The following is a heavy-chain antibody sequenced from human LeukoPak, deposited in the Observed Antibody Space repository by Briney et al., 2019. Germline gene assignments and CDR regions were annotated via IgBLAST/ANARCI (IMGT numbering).Heavy chain of an antibody. V-gene: IGHV3-21*01. J-gene: IGHJ5*02. Sequence: PGGSLRLSCAASGFTFSSYSMNWVRQAPGKGLEWVSSISSSSSYIYYADSVKGRFTISRDNAKNSLYLQMNSLRAEDTAVYYCARDDYGDYGNWFDPWGQGTLVTVSS. D-gene: IGHD4-17*01. CDR1: GFTFSSYS. CDR2: ISSSSSYI. CDR3: ARDDYGDYGNWFDP.